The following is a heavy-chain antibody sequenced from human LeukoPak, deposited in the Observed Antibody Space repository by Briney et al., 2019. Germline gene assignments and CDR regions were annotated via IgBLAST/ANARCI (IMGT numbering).Heavy chain of an antibody. V-gene: IGHV3-74*01. D-gene: IGHD1-26*01. CDR1: GFTFDDYA. J-gene: IGHJ4*02. CDR3: AGERGSSYFDY. CDR2: INTDGSTT. Sequence: GGSLRLSCAASGFTFDDYAMHWVRQAPGEGLVWVSRINTDGSTTTYADSVKGRFTISRDNAKNTLFLQMNSLRAEDTAVYYCAGERGSSYFDYWGQGTLVTVSP.